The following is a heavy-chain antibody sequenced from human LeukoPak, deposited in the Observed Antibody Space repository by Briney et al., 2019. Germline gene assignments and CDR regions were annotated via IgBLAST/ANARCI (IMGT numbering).Heavy chain of an antibody. CDR1: GFTFSTYA. V-gene: IGHV3-23*01. CDR3: AKAVRIIDMAFDY. CDR2: VSGWGDNT. Sequence: GGSLRLSCAASGFTFSTYAMSWVRQAPGKGLEWASTVSGWGDNTYYADSVKGRFTISRDNVRNTLSLQVNSLRAEDTAVYYCAKAVRIIDMAFDYWGQGALVTVSS. D-gene: IGHD5-24*01. J-gene: IGHJ4*02.